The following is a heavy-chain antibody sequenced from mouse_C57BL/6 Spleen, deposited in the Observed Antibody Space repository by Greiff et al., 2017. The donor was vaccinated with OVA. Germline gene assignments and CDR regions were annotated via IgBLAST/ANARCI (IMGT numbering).Heavy chain of an antibody. D-gene: IGHD2-1*01. V-gene: IGHV1-76*01. CDR1: GYTFTDYY. Sequence: VQLQQSGAELVRPGASVKLSCKASGYTFTDYYINWVKQRPGQGLEWIARIYPGSGNTYYNEKFKGKATLTAEKSSSTAYMQLSSLTSEDSAVDFCAREGSTGHYFDYWGQGTTLTVSS. J-gene: IGHJ2*01. CDR3: AREGSTGHYFDY. CDR2: IYPGSGNT.